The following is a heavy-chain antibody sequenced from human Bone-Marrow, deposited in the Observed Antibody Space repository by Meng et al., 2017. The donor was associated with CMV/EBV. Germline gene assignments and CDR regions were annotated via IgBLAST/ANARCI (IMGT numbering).Heavy chain of an antibody. V-gene: IGHV1-69*05. J-gene: IGHJ6*02. CDR3: ARGDYCSSTSCYNYYYYGMDV. CDR2: IIPIFGTA. D-gene: IGHD2-2*02. Sequence: SVKVSCKASGGTFSSYAISWVRQATGQGLEWMGGIIPIFGTANYAQKFQGRVTITTDESTSTAYMELSSLRSEDTAVYYCARGDYCSSTSCYNYYYYGMDVWGQGTTVTVSS. CDR1: GGTFSSYA.